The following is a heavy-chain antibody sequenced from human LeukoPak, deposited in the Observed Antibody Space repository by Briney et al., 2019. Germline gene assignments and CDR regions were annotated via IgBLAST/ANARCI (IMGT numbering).Heavy chain of an antibody. D-gene: IGHD3-10*01. CDR2: IYSGGST. J-gene: IGHJ4*02. Sequence: GGSLRLSCAASGFTVSSNYMSWVRQAPGKGLEWVSVIYSGGSTYYEDSVKGRFTISRDNSKNTLYLQMNSLRAENTAVYYCARSHPYYGSGSTAPRGDYWGQGTLVTVSS. CDR3: ARSHPYYGSGSTAPRGDY. V-gene: IGHV3-66*01. CDR1: GFTVSSNY.